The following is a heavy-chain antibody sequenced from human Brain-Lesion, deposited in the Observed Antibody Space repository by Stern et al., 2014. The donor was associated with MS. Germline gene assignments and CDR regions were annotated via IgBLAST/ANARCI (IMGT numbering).Heavy chain of an antibody. J-gene: IGHJ4*02. D-gene: IGHD4-17*01. V-gene: IGHV4-39*01. CDR2: IYSSGST. Sequence: QVQLVQSGPGLVKPSETLSLTCTVSGGSINTNNYYWGWIRQPPGKGLEWIGNIYSSGSTFYSPSLKSRVSMSVATSKHPFSLQLSSVTAADTAVYYCARTGDDFGDYSLSYWGQGTLVTVSS. CDR1: GGSINTNNYY. CDR3: ARTGDDFGDYSLSY.